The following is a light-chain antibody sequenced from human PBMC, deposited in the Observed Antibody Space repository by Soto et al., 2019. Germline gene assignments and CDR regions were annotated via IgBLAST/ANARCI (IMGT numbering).Light chain of an antibody. Sequence: QSVLTQPPSVSGTPGQRVTISCSGSSSNIGSNYVYWYQQLPGTAPKLLIYRNNQRPSGVPDRFSGSKSGTSASLASSGLRYEDEADYYCAAWDDSLSGPVFGGGTTLTVL. CDR2: RNN. CDR1: SSNIGSNY. CDR3: AAWDDSLSGPV. J-gene: IGLJ2*01. V-gene: IGLV1-47*01.